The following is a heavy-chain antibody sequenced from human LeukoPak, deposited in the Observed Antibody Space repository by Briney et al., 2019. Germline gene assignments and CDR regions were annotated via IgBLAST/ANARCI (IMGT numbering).Heavy chain of an antibody. J-gene: IGHJ4*02. Sequence: ASVKVSCKASGYTFTGYYMHWVRQAPGQGLEWMGWINPNSGGTNYAQKFQGRITMTRDTSISTAYMELSRLRSDDTAVYYCARTVVVITSPGVYFDYWGQGTLVTVSS. CDR1: GYTFTGYY. CDR3: ARTVVVITSPGVYFDY. CDR2: INPNSGGT. V-gene: IGHV1-2*02. D-gene: IGHD3-22*01.